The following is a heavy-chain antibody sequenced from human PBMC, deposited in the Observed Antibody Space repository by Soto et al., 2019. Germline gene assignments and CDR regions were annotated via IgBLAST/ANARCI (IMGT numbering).Heavy chain of an antibody. CDR1: GYTFTSYD. CDR3: ARVTEGYCSGGSCYGESPIPYY. V-gene: IGHV1-8*01. J-gene: IGHJ4*02. Sequence: ASVKVSCKASGYTFTSYDINWVRQATGQGLEWMGWMNPNSGNTGYAQKFQGRVTMTTDTSTSTAYMELRSLRSDGTAVYYCARVTEGYCSGGSCYGESPIPYYWGQGTLVTVSS. CDR2: MNPNSGNT. D-gene: IGHD2-15*01.